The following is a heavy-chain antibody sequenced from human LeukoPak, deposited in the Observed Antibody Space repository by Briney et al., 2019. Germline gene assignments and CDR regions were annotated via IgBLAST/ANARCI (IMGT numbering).Heavy chain of an antibody. CDR2: IYTSGST. CDR1: GGSISSGSYY. CDR3: ARDPWNYDSAFDI. J-gene: IGHJ3*02. Sequence: SQTLSLTCTVSGGSISSGSYYWSWIRQPAGKGLEWIGRIYTSGSTNYNPSLKSRVTISVDTSKNQFSLKLSSVTAADTAVYFCARDPWNYDSAFDIWGQGTMVTVSS. D-gene: IGHD1-7*01. V-gene: IGHV4-61*02.